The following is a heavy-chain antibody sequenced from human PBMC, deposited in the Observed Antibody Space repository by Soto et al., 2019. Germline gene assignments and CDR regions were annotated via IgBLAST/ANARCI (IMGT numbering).Heavy chain of an antibody. CDR2: IYYTGTT. J-gene: IGHJ5*02. V-gene: IGHV4-39*01. Sequence: QLQLQESGPGLVKPSETLSLTCTVSGDSISSSRYYWGWIRQPPGKGLEWIGSIYYTGTTYYNPSLKSRVPISVDTSKNEFSLKLRSLTAADTAVYFCARHGPPIAAAGTRWFDPWGQGTLVTVSS. CDR3: ARHGPPIAAAGTRWFDP. CDR1: GDSISSSRYY. D-gene: IGHD6-13*01.